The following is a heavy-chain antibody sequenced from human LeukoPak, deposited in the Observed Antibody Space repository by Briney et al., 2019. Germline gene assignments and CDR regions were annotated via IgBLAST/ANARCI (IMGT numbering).Heavy chain of an antibody. D-gene: IGHD6-13*01. CDR1: GFTVSSNY. CDR2: IYYSGST. Sequence: GSLRLSCAASGFTVSSNYMSWVRQPPGKGLEWIGSIYYSGSTYYNPSLKSRVTISVDTSKNQFSLKLSSVTAADTAVYYCARVRSDSSSWSSYYYYYYYMDVWGKGTTVTVSS. V-gene: IGHV4-39*07. J-gene: IGHJ6*03. CDR3: ARVRSDSSSWSSYYYYYYYMDV.